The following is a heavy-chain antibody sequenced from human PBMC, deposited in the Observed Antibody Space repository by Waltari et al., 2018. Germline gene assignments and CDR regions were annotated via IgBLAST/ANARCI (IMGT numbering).Heavy chain of an antibody. V-gene: IGHV3-33*01. J-gene: IGHJ4*02. CDR3: ARDGKRSFDY. CDR2: IWYDGSNK. Sequence: QVQLVESGGGVVQPGRSLRLSCAASGFTYSSYGMHWVRQATGKGLEWVAVIWYDGSNKYYADSVKCRFTISRDNSKNTLYLQMNSLRAEDTAVYYCARDGKRSFDYWGQGTLVTVSS. D-gene: IGHD1-1*01. CDR1: GFTYSSYG.